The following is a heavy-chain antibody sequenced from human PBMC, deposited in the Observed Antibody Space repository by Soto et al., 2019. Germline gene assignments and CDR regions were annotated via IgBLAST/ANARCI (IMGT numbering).Heavy chain of an antibody. V-gene: IGHV3-30*19. CDR3: ARDWSTVSGWHWFDP. D-gene: IGHD6-19*01. Sequence: QVPLVESGGSVVQPGTSLRLSCAASGFTSSDYDTHWVRQAPGKGLEWLATISNDGGSQNYADSVKGRFTISRDNSKNTLYLQMNSLRREDTAVYYCARDWSTVSGWHWFDPWGQGTLVIVSS. CDR2: ISNDGGSQ. J-gene: IGHJ5*02. CDR1: GFTSSDYD.